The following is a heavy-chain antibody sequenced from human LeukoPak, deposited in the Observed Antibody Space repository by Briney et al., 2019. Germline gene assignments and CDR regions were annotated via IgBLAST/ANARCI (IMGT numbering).Heavy chain of an antibody. CDR1: GYTFTSYG. CDR3: ATLYYYDSSGYYPFDY. J-gene: IGHJ4*02. CDR2: INPNSGGT. V-gene: IGHV1-2*02. Sequence: ASVKVSCKASGYTFTSYGISWVRQAPGQGLEWMGWINPNSGGTNYAQKFQGRVTMTRDTSISTAYMELSRLRSDDTAVYYCATLYYYDSSGYYPFDYWGQGTLVTVSS. D-gene: IGHD3-22*01.